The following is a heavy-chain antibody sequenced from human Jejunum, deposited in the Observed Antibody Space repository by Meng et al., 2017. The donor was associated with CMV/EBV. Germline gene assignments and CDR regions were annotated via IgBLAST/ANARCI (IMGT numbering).Heavy chain of an antibody. Sequence: STFSLYPMAWVRQAPGKGLEWVAQISHDGSATYYADSMKGRMTISRDNSINTLYLQMNGLRADDTAVYFCAKVLITTSWLPQPFDAWGQGKLVTVS. CDR2: ISHDGSAT. CDR1: STFSLYP. V-gene: IGHV3-23*01. D-gene: IGHD1-14*01. J-gene: IGHJ4*02. CDR3: AKVLITTSWLPQPFDA.